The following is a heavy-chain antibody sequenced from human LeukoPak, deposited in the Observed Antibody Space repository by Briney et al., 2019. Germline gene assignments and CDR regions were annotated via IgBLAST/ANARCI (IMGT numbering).Heavy chain of an antibody. J-gene: IGHJ4*02. CDR2: IYYSGST. CDR3: ATHNWKERRFDY. Sequence: SETLSLTCTVSGGSISSYYWSWIRQPPGKGLEWIGYIYYSGSTNYNPSLKSRVTISVDTSKNQFSLRLSSVTAADTAVYYCATHNWKERRFDYWGQGTLVTVSS. V-gene: IGHV4-59*01. D-gene: IGHD1-20*01. CDR1: GGSISSYY.